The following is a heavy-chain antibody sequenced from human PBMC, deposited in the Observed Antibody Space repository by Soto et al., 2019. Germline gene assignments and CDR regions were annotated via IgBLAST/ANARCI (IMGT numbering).Heavy chain of an antibody. Sequence: EVQLLESGGGLVQPGGSLRLSCAASGFILGSHAMIWVRQAPGKGLEWVSAISGSGGSTYYADSVKGRFTISRDNSKNTLYLQMNSLRAEDTAVYFCARDLQYHYGSDFDSWGQGTLVTVSS. V-gene: IGHV3-23*01. CDR2: ISGSGGST. CDR1: GFILGSHA. D-gene: IGHD2-2*01. J-gene: IGHJ4*02. CDR3: ARDLQYHYGSDFDS.